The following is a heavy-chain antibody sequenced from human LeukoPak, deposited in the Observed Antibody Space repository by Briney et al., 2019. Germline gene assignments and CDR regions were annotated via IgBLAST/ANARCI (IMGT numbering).Heavy chain of an antibody. CDR1: GFTFSRSW. D-gene: IGHD6-19*01. J-gene: IGHJ4*02. V-gene: IGHV3-74*01. CDR2: SNNDGSTT. Sequence: GGSLRLSCAASGFTFSRSWMHWVRQAPGKGLVWVSRSNNDGSTTNYADSVKGRFTISRDNAKNTLYLQMNSLRVEDTAIYYCAKRTTSSGWYDLFDYWGQGTLVTVSS. CDR3: AKRTTSSGWYDLFDY.